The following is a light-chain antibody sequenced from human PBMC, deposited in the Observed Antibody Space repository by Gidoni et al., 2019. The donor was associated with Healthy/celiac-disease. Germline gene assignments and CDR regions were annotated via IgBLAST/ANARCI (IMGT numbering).Light chain of an antibody. Sequence: ETVLTQSPRTLSLSPGERATLSFRASQSVSSSYSPWYQQKPGQAPRPLIYGASSRATGLPDRFSGGGSGTDFTLTISRLEPEDFAVYYCQQYGSSPRITFGQGTRLEIK. CDR3: QQYGSSPRIT. V-gene: IGKV3-20*01. J-gene: IGKJ5*01. CDR1: QSVSSSY. CDR2: GAS.